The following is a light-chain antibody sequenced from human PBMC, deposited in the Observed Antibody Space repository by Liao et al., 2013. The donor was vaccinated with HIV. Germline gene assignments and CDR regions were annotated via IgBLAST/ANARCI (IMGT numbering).Light chain of an antibody. CDR2: QDN. J-gene: IGLJ2*01. CDR1: KLGDKY. Sequence: SYELTQPPSVSVSPGQTASITCSGDKLGDKYACWYQQRPGQSPVLVIYQDNKRPSGIPERFSGFNSGNTATLTISGTQAMDEADYYCQAWDSSVVFGGGTKLTVL. V-gene: IGLV3-1*01. CDR3: QAWDSSVV.